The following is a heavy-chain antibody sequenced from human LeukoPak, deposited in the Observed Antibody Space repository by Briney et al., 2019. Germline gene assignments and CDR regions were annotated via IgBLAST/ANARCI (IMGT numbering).Heavy chain of an antibody. Sequence: SETLSLTCAVSGCSISSSNLWSWVRQPPGKGLEWIGEIYHSGSTNYNPSLKSRVTISVDKSKNQFSLKLSSVTAADTAVYYCARGEAVAAGIWYFDYWGQGTLVTVSS. CDR2: IYHSGST. J-gene: IGHJ4*02. D-gene: IGHD6-19*01. V-gene: IGHV4-4*02. CDR1: GCSISSSNL. CDR3: ARGEAVAAGIWYFDY.